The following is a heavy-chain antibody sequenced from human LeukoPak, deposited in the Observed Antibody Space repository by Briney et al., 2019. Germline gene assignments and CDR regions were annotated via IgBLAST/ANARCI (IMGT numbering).Heavy chain of an antibody. Sequence: GGSLRLSCAASGFTFSSYGMHWVRQAPGKGLEWVAFIRYDGSNKYYADSVKGRFTISRDNSKNTLYLHVNSLRPEDTAVYYCARAQDYYGSGSYSDWGQGTLVTVSS. D-gene: IGHD3-10*01. V-gene: IGHV3-30*02. CDR2: IRYDGSNK. CDR3: ARAQDYYGSGSYSD. J-gene: IGHJ4*02. CDR1: GFTFSSYG.